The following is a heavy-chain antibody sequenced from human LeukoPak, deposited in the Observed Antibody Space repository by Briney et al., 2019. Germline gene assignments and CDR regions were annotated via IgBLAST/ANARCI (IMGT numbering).Heavy chain of an antibody. D-gene: IGHD1-14*01. J-gene: IGHJ4*02. CDR3: ANLLQPNPG. CDR1: GFTFSSYG. Sequence: RGSLRLSCAASGFTFSSYGMHWVRQAPGKGLEWVAVIWYDGSNKYYADSVKGRFTISRDNSKSTLYLQMNSLRAEDTAVYYCANLLQPNPGWGQGTLVTVSS. CDR2: IWYDGSNK. V-gene: IGHV3-33*06.